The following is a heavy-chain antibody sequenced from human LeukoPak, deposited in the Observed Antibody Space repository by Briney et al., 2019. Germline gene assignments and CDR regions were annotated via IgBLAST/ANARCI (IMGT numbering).Heavy chain of an antibody. D-gene: IGHD3-3*01. CDR3: ARVNTIFGVVTDVSWFDP. CDR1: GGSISSHY. J-gene: IGHJ5*02. CDR2: IYCSGST. Sequence: SETLSLTCTVSGGSISSHYWSWIRQPPGKGLEWIGYIYCSGSTNYNPSLKSRVTISVDTSKNQFSLKLSSVTAADTAVYYCARVNTIFGVVTDVSWFDPWGQGTLVTVSS. V-gene: IGHV4-59*11.